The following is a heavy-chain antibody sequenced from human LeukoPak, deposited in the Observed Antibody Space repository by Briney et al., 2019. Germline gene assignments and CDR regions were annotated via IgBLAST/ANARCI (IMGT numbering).Heavy chain of an antibody. J-gene: IGHJ5*02. Sequence: SGTLSLTCTVSGGSISSSSYYWGCIRQPPGKGLEWNGSIHHSGSTNYNPSLKSRVTISVDTSKNQFSLKLSSVTAADTAVYYCARGLTMTYNWFDPWGQGTLVTVSS. D-gene: IGHD3-22*01. CDR1: GGSISSSSYY. CDR3: ARGLTMTYNWFDP. CDR2: IHHSGST. V-gene: IGHV4-39*07.